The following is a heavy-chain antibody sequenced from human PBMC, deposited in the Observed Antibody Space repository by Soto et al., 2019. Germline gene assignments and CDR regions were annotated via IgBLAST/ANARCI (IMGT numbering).Heavy chain of an antibody. J-gene: IGHJ6*02. CDR1: GFTFSSYA. CDR3: ARGTQTTADYYYYGMDV. CDR2: ISYDGSNK. Sequence: ESGGGVVQPGRSLRLSCAASGFTFSSYAMHWVRQAPGKGLEWVAVISYDGSNKYYADSVKGRFTISRDNSKNTLYLQMNSLRAEDTAVYYCARGTQTTADYYYYGMDVWGQGTTVTVSS. D-gene: IGHD4-4*01. V-gene: IGHV3-30-3*01.